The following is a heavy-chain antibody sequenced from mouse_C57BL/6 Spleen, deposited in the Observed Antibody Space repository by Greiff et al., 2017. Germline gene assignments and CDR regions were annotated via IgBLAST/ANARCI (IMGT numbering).Heavy chain of an antibody. CDR2: IYPGSGST. CDR3: ARSETTVVRWYFDV. CDR1: GYTFTSYW. V-gene: IGHV1-55*01. J-gene: IGHJ1*03. Sequence: QVQLQQPGAELVQPGASVKMSCKASGYTFTSYWITWVKQRPGQGLEGIGDIYPGSGSTNYNEKFKSKATLTVDTSSSTVYLQLSSLTSEVSAVYYCARSETTVVRWYFDVWGTGTTVTVSS. D-gene: IGHD1-1*01.